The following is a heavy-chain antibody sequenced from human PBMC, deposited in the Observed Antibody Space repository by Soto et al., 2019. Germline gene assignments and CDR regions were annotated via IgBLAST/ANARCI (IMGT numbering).Heavy chain of an antibody. Sequence: SETLSLTCAVYGGSFSGYYWSWIRQPPGKGLEWIGEINHSGSTNYNPSLKSRVTISVDTSKNQFSLKLSSVTAADTAVYYCARGALYSSSWYDYWGQGTLVTVSS. D-gene: IGHD6-13*01. CDR1: GGSFSGYY. CDR3: ARGALYSSSWYDY. V-gene: IGHV4-34*01. J-gene: IGHJ4*02. CDR2: INHSGST.